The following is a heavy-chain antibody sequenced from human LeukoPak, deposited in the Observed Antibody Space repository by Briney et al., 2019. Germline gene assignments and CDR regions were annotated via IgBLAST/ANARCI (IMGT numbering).Heavy chain of an antibody. CDR1: GFTFSSYS. Sequence: PGGPLRLSCAASGFTFSSYSMNWVRQAPGKGLEWVSYISTSSLHIYYADSVKGRFTISRDNVKNSLFLQMNSLRAEDTAVYYCAREVPTNNWFDPWGQGTLVAVSS. V-gene: IGHV3-21*01. D-gene: IGHD4-11*01. CDR3: AREVPTNNWFDP. J-gene: IGHJ5*02. CDR2: ISTSSLHI.